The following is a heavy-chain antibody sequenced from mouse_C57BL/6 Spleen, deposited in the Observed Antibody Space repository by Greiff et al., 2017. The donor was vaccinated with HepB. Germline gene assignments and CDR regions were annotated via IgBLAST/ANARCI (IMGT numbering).Heavy chain of an antibody. Sequence: QVQLQQPGAELVRPGSSVKLSCKASGYTFTSYWMHWVKQRPIQGLEWIGNIDPSDSETHYNQKFKDKATLTVDKSSSTAYMPLSSLTSEDSAVYCCASEGTWSFAYWGQGTLVTVSA. CDR1: GYTFTSYW. CDR3: ASEGTWSFAY. V-gene: IGHV1-52*01. J-gene: IGHJ3*01. D-gene: IGHD3-3*01. CDR2: IDPSDSET.